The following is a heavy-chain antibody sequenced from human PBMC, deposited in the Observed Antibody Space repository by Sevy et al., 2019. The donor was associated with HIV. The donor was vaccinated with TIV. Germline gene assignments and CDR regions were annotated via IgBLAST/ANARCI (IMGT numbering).Heavy chain of an antibody. CDR1: RFKFDDYA. CDR3: AKDLRRGDILTGYLNY. J-gene: IGHJ4*02. D-gene: IGHD3-9*01. CDR2: ITWDGGRT. Sequence: GGSLRLSCTASRFKFDDYAMHWVRQPPGKGLEWVSGITWDGGRTGYADSVKGRFIISRDNTKSSLYLQMNSLRAEDTALYYCAKDLRRGDILTGYLNYWGQGILVTVSS. V-gene: IGHV3-9*01.